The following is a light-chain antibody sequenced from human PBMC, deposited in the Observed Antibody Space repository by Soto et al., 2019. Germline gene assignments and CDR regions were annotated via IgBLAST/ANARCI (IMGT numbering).Light chain of an antibody. V-gene: IGLV2-14*03. CDR3: TSWTTSTTMI. CDR1: SSDIGAYNF. Sequence: QSALTQPASVSGSRGQSITISCTGTSSDIGAYNFVSWYQQHPGKAPKLMLYDVNIRPSGVSNRFSGSKSGNTASLTISELQAEDEADYYCTSWTTSTTMIFGGGTKVTVL. CDR2: DVN. J-gene: IGLJ2*01.